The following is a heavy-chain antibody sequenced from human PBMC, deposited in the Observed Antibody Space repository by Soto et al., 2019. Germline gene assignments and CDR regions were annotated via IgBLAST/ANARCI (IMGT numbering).Heavy chain of an antibody. CDR2: ISSSSSTI. CDR3: ARHPERIAEIGWFEP. V-gene: IGHV3-48*01. D-gene: IGHD6-13*01. CDR1: GFTFSSYS. J-gene: IGHJ5*02. Sequence: EVQLVESGGGLVQPGGSLRLSCAASGFTFSSYSMNWVRQAPGKGLEWVSYISSSSSTIYYANSVEGRFTISRDNAKTSLYLQMNSLRAEDTAVYYCARHPERIAEIGWFEPWGQGTLVTVSS.